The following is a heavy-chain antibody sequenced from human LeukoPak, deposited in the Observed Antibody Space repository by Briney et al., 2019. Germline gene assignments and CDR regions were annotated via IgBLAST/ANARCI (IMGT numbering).Heavy chain of an antibody. D-gene: IGHD6-13*01. J-gene: IGHJ4*02. CDR2: IYYSGST. CDR1: GGSISSYY. Sequence: EPSETLSLTCTVSGGSISSYYWSWIRQPPGKGLEWIGYIYYSGSTNYNPSLKSRVTISVDTSKNQFSLKLSSVTAADTAVYYCARARGIGIAAAGDFDYWGQGTLVTVSS. V-gene: IGHV4-59*01. CDR3: ARARGIGIAAAGDFDY.